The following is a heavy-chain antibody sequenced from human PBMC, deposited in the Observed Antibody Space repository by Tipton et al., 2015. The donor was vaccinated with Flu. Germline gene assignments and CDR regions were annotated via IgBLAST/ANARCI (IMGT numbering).Heavy chain of an antibody. Sequence: GLVKPSETLSLTCTVSGGSISTYYWSWIRQPAGKGLEWIGRIYTSGGSKYNPSLRGRLTMSVDASKKEFSLKLSSVTAADTAVYYCARGSGSGTFMIFDFWGQGTLVTVSS. CDR3: ARGSGSGTFMIFDF. CDR2: IYTSGGS. V-gene: IGHV4-4*07. J-gene: IGHJ4*02. CDR1: GGSISTYY. D-gene: IGHD3-10*01.